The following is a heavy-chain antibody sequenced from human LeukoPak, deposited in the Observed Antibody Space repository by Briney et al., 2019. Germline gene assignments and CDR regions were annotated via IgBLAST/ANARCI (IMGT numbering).Heavy chain of an antibody. J-gene: IGHJ4*02. CDR3: AKFAEPYDFWSGYLDY. CDR1: GFTFSSYA. D-gene: IGHD3-3*01. CDR2: ISGSGGST. Sequence: GGSLRLSCAASGFTFSSYAMSWVRQAPGKGLEWVSAISGSGGSTYYADSVKGRFTIPRDNSKNTLYLQMNSLRAEDTAVYYCAKFAEPYDFWSGYLDYWGQGTLVTVSS. V-gene: IGHV3-23*01.